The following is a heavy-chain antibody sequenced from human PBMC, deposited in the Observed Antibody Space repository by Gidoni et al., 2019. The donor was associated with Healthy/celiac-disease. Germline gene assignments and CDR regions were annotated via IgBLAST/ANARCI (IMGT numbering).Heavy chain of an antibody. Sequence: QVQLQESGPGLVKPSQTQSLTCPVSGGSLSRGDYSWSWIRQPPGKGLEWIGYIYYSGSTYYNPSLKSRVTISVDTSKNQFSLKLSSVTAADTAVYYCAREDSWYGSGSYYNAPQDYWGQGTLVTVSS. CDR2: IYYSGST. D-gene: IGHD3-10*01. CDR1: GGSLSRGDYS. CDR3: AREDSWYGSGSYYNAPQDY. J-gene: IGHJ4*02. V-gene: IGHV4-30-4*01.